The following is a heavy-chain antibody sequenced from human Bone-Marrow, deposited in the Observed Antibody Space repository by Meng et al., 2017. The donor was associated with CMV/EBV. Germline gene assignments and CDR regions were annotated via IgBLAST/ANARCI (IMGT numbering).Heavy chain of an antibody. D-gene: IGHD3-10*01. Sequence: GGSLRLSCVGTGFNFGTYGLNWVRQAPGRGLEWISFISSDDRTRTYADSVRGRFTISRDDAKNSVSLQMRSLRVEDTAFYYCARDRGVVIPAAPYYFDYCGRGTLVTVSS. J-gene: IGHJ4*02. V-gene: IGHV3-48*04. CDR3: ARDRGVVIPAAPYYFDY. CDR1: GFNFGTYG. CDR2: ISSDDRTR.